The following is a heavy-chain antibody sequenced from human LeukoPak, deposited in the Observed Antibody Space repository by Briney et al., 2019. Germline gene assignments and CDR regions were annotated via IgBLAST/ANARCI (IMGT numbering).Heavy chain of an antibody. D-gene: IGHD6-13*01. Sequence: GGSLRLSCAASGFTFRDYYKRWIRQAPGKGRVWVSYIRSRGSTIYYADSVKGRFTISRDNAKNSLYLPMNTLRAAHPAVYYSARDHSSGWYSASPSGYLDSWGQETLVTVSS. J-gene: IGHJ4*02. V-gene: IGHV3-11*04. CDR2: IRSRGSTI. CDR3: ARDHSSGWYSASPSGYLDS. CDR1: GFTFRDYY.